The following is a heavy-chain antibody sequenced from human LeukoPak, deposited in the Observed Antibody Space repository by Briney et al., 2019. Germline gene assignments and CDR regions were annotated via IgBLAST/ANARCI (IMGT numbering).Heavy chain of an antibody. J-gene: IGHJ5*02. CDR1: GGSISSSSYY. CDR2: IYYSGST. D-gene: IGHD2-8*01. V-gene: IGHV4-39*07. Sequence: PSETLSLTCTVSGGSISSSSYYWGWIRQPPGKGLEWIGSIYYSGSTYYNPSLKSRVTISVDTSKNQFSLKLSSVTAADTAVYYCARGSCTNGVCYRGRPHNWFDPWGQGTLVTVSS. CDR3: ARGSCTNGVCYRGRPHNWFDP.